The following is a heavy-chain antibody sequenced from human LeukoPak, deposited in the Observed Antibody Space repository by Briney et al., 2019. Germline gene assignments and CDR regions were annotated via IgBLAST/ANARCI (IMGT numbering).Heavy chain of an antibody. CDR3: ARGGNCSGGSCYLLDAFDI. CDR1: GGSISSGDYY. D-gene: IGHD2-15*01. V-gene: IGHV4-30-4*08. CDR2: IYYSGST. J-gene: IGHJ3*02. Sequence: SEALSLTCTVSGGSISSGDYYWSWIRPPPGKGLEWIGHIYYSGSTYYNPSLNSRVTISVDTSKYQFSLKLRSVTAADTAVYYCARGGNCSGGSCYLLDAFDIWGQGTMVTVSS.